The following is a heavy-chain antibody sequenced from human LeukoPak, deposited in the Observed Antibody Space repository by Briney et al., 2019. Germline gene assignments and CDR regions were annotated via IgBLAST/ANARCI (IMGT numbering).Heavy chain of an antibody. CDR2: IFYIGVT. J-gene: IGHJ4*02. V-gene: IGHV4-39*01. Sequence: SDTLSLTRSVSLGSLNISPSYWGWIRHPPGKGLEWIGSIFYIGVTYYNPSLKSRVTISVDTSKNQFSLMLTSVTASDTAMYFCAKREDTAVDSQFALWGQGILVTV. D-gene: IGHD5-18*01. CDR1: LGSLNISPSY. CDR3: AKREDTAVDSQFAL.